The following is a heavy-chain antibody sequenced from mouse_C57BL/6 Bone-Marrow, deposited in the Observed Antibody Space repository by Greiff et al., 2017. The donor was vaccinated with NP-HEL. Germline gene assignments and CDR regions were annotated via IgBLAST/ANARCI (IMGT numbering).Heavy chain of an antibody. CDR3: ARKMDDGYPWFAY. CDR1: GFSLTSYG. CDR2: IWSGGST. V-gene: IGHV2-2*01. Sequence: QVQLKESGPGLVQPSQSLSITCTVSGFSLTSYGVHWVCQSPGKGLEWLGVIWSGGSTDYNAAFISRLSISKDNSKSQVFFKMNSLQADDTAIYYCARKMDDGYPWFAYWGQGTLVTVSA. J-gene: IGHJ3*01. D-gene: IGHD2-3*01.